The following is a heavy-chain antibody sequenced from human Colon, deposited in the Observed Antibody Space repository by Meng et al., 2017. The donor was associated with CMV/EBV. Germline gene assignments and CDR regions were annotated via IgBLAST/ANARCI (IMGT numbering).Heavy chain of an antibody. J-gene: IGHJ5*02. Sequence: ASVKVSCKASGYTFTGYFMHWVRQAPGQGLECLGWINPNSGGTNYAQKFQGRVTMTRDTSITTAYMELSGLRSDDTAVYYCARDGVLCGDTSCRGFYSWGQGTLVTVSS. CDR1: GYTFTGYF. D-gene: IGHD2-21*01. CDR2: INPNSGGT. V-gene: IGHV1-2*02. CDR3: ARDGVLCGDTSCRGFYS.